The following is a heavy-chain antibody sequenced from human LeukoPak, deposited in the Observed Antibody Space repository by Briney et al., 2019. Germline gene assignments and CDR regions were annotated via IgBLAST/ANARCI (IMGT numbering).Heavy chain of an antibody. D-gene: IGHD5-18*01. CDR3: AKGRRKQPNDAFDI. J-gene: IGHJ3*02. CDR2: ISWNSGSI. CDR1: GFTFDDYA. V-gene: IGHV3-9*01. Sequence: GRSLRLSCAASGFTFDDYAMHWVRQAPGKGLEWVSGISWNSGSIGYADSVKGRFTISRDNAKSSLYLQMNSLRAEDTALYYCAKGRRKQPNDAFDIWGQGTMVTVSS.